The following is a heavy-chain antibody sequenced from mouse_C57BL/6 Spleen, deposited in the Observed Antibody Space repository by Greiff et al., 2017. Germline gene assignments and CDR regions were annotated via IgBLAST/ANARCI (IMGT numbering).Heavy chain of an antibody. D-gene: IGHD4-1*01. J-gene: IGHJ1*03. V-gene: IGHV2-2*01. CDR2: IWSGGST. CDR1: GFSLTSYG. Sequence: VQLQQSGPGLVQPSQSLSITCTVSGFSLTSYGVHWVRQYPGKGLEWLGGIWSGGSTDYNAAFISRLSISKDKSKSQVFFKMNSLHADDTAIYYCARNNRDVGYYDGWGTGTTVTVAS. CDR3: ARNNRDVGYYDG.